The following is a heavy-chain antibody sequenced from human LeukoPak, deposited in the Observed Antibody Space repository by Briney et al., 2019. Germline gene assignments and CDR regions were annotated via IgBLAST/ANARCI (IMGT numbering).Heavy chain of an antibody. Sequence: GASVKVSCKASGYTFSNYGISWVRQAPGQGPEWMAWISAYNGNTNYAQKFQGRVTMTTDTPTSTAYMELRSLRSDDTAVYYCARDLRPSDYYYYMDVXAKGTTVTVSS. CDR1: GYTFSNYG. CDR2: ISAYNGNT. V-gene: IGHV1-18*01. D-gene: IGHD3-10*01. CDR3: ARDLRPSDYYYYMDV. J-gene: IGHJ6*03.